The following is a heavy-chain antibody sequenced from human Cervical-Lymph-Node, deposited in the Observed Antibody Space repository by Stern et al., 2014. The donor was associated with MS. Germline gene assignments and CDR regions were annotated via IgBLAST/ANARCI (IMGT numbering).Heavy chain of an antibody. V-gene: IGHV1-69*01. Sequence: VQLEESGGEVKKPGSSVKVSCMASGGSFNNHAVSWVRQAPGQGLEWMGGIIPIFGAPDYAQKFQGRVTITADESTSTVYMEFSSLRSEETAMYYCAKGRGSYWFFDLWGRGTLVIVSS. CDR2: IIPIFGAP. CDR1: GGSFNNHA. J-gene: IGHJ2*01. CDR3: AKGRGSYWFFDL. D-gene: IGHD1-26*01.